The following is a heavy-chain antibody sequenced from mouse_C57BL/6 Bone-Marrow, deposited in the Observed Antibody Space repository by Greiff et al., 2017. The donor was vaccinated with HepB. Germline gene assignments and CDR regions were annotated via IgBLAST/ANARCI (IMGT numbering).Heavy chain of an antibody. CDR3: ARTTDGYSSDY. CDR2: IYPGSGNT. D-gene: IGHD2-3*01. J-gene: IGHJ2*01. Sequence: VQLQQSGAELVRPGASVKLSCKASGYTFTDYYINWVKQRPGQGLEWIARIYPGSGNTYYNEKFKGKATLTAEKSSSTAYMQLSSLTSEDSAVYFCARTTDGYSSDYWGQGTTLTVSS. V-gene: IGHV1-76*01. CDR1: GYTFTDYY.